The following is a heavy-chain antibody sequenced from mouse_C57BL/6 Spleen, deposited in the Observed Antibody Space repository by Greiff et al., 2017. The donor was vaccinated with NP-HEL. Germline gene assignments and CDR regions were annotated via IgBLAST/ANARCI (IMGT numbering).Heavy chain of an antibody. D-gene: IGHD2-4*01. CDR3: ARVYYDYGVDC. Sequence: QVQLQQSGPELVKPGASVKISCKASGYSFTSYYIHWVKQRPGQGLEWIGWLYPGSGNTKYNEKFKGKATLTADTSSSTAYMQLSSLTSEDSAVYYCARVYYDYGVDCWGQGTTLTVSS. V-gene: IGHV1-66*01. J-gene: IGHJ2*01. CDR1: GYSFTSYY. CDR2: LYPGSGNT.